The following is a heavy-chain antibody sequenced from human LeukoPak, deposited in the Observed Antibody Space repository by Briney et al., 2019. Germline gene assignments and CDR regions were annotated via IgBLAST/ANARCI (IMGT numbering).Heavy chain of an antibody. CDR2: INQDGSEK. CDR1: GXTFSSYW. Sequence: PGGSLRLSCAASGXTFSSYWMSWVRQAPGKGLQWVANINQDGSEKYYVDSVKGRFTISRDNAKNSLYLQMKSLRTEDTAVYYCARYGALDYWGQGTLVTVSS. V-gene: IGHV3-7*04. CDR3: ARYGALDY. D-gene: IGHD4-17*01. J-gene: IGHJ4*02.